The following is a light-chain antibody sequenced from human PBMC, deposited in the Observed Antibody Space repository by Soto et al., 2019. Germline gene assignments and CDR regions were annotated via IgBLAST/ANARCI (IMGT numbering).Light chain of an antibody. CDR3: AAWDDSMNGYV. V-gene: IGLV1-44*01. CDR1: SSNIGSNT. J-gene: IGLJ1*01. Sequence: QSVLTQPPSASGTPGQRVTISCSGSSSNIGSNTVNWYQQLPGTAPELLIYSNNQRPSGVPDRFSGSKSGTSASLAISGLHSEDEADYYCAAWDDSMNGYVFGTGTKGTVL. CDR2: SNN.